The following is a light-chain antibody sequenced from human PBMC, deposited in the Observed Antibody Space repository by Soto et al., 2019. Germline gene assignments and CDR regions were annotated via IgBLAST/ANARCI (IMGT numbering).Light chain of an antibody. Sequence: QAVVTQEPSLTVSPGGTVTLTCGSSTGAVTSGHYPYWFQQKPGQAPRTLIYDTTNKHSWTPARFSGSLLGGKAALTLSGAQPEDEAEYYCSLSYSDVVFFGGGTKVTVL. V-gene: IGLV7-46*01. CDR1: TGAVTSGHY. CDR2: DTT. CDR3: SLSYSDVVF. J-gene: IGLJ2*01.